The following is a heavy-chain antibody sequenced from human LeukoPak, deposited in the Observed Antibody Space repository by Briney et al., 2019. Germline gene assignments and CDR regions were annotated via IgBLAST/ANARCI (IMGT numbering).Heavy chain of an antibody. CDR2: MNPNSGNT. CDR1: GYTFTSYD. V-gene: IGHV1-8*03. D-gene: IGHD3-22*01. Sequence: ASVTVSCKASGYTFTSYDINWVRQATGQGPEWVGWMNPNSGNTGYAQKFQGRVTITRNTSISTVYMELSSLRSEDTAVYYCARSSGPNAFDIWGQGTMVTVSS. J-gene: IGHJ3*02. CDR3: ARSSGPNAFDI.